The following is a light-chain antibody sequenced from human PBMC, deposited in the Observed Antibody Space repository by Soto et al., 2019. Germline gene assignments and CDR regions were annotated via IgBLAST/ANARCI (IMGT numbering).Light chain of an antibody. CDR2: DAS. Sequence: DIQMTQSPSTLSASVGDRVTITCRASQRISSWLAWYQQKPGKAPKLLIYDASGLESGVPSRFSGSGSGTEFTLTISSLQPDDFATYYCQQYNSYLFTFGPGTKVDIK. J-gene: IGKJ3*01. CDR3: QQYNSYLFT. CDR1: QRISSW. V-gene: IGKV1-5*01.